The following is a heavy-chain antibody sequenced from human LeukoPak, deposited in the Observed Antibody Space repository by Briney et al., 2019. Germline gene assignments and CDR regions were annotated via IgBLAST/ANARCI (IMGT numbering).Heavy chain of an antibody. CDR1: GGSFSGYY. CDR2: INHSGST. Sequence: PSETLSLTCAVYGGSFSGYYWSWIRQPPGTGLEWIGEINHSGSTNYNPSLKSRVTISVDTSKNQFSLKLSSVTAADTAVYYCARGRQYCSSTSCYRHLYYFDYWGQGTLVTVSS. J-gene: IGHJ4*02. CDR3: ARGRQYCSSTSCYRHLYYFDY. D-gene: IGHD2-2*01. V-gene: IGHV4-34*01.